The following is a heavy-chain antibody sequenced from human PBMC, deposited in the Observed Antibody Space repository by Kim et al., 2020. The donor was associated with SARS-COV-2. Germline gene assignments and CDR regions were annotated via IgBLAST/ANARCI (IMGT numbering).Heavy chain of an antibody. J-gene: IGHJ3*02. D-gene: IGHD3-10*01. Sequence: SVKGRFTISRDNSKNTLFLQRNSVRAEDTALYYCAKCRCGWGNDAFDIWGEGTMVTVSS. V-gene: IGHV3-23*01. CDR3: AKCRCGWGNDAFDI.